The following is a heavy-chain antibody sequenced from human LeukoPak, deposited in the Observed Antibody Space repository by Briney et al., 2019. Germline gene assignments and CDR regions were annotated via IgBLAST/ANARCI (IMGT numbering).Heavy chain of an antibody. D-gene: IGHD3-10*01. CDR2: MYYSGST. CDR1: GGSISSSSYY. V-gene: IGHV4-39*01. J-gene: IGHJ4*02. Sequence: PSETLSLTCIVSGGSISSSSYYWGWVRQPPGKGLEWIGSMYYSGSTHYNPSLKSRVTISVDTSKNQFSLKLRSVTATDTAVYYCARGRSIDYWGQGTLVTVPS. CDR3: ARGRSIDY.